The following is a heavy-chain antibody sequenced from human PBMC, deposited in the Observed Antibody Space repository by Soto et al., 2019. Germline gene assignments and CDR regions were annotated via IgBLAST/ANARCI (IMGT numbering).Heavy chain of an antibody. V-gene: IGHV3-21*01. CDR2: ISSSSSYI. J-gene: IGHJ6*02. Sequence: PGGSLRLSCAASGFTFSSYSMNWVRQAPGKGLEWVSSISSSSSYIYYADSVKGRFTISRDNAKNSLYLQMNSLRAEDTAVYYCARDIDWKMYYYYYGMDVWGQGTTVTVSS. CDR1: GFTFSSYS. D-gene: IGHD1-1*01. CDR3: ARDIDWKMYYYYYGMDV.